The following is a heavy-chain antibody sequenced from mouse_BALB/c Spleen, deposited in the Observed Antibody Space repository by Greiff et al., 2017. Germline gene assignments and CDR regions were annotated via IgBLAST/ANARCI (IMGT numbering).Heavy chain of an antibody. D-gene: IGHD2-4*01. J-gene: IGHJ3*01. V-gene: IGHV5-9-4*01. Sequence: EVKLVESGGGLVKPGGSLKLSCAASGFTFSSYAMSWVRQSPEKRLEWVAEISSGGSYTYYPDTVTGRFTISRDNAKNTLYLEMSSLRSEDTAMYYCARDFYDYDAFAYWGQGTLVTVSA. CDR2: ISSGGSYT. CDR1: GFTFSSYA. CDR3: ARDFYDYDAFAY.